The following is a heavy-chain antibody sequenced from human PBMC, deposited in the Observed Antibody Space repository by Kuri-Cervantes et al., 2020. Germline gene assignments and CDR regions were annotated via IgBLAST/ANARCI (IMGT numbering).Heavy chain of an antibody. D-gene: IGHD3-10*01. CDR3: AKDHLYGSDLY. CDR2: ISGSGGST. CDR1: GFTFTSYA. Sequence: GESLKISCAASGFTFTSYAMNWVRQAPGKGLEWVSAISGSGGSTNYADSVKGRFTISRDNSKNTLYLQMNSLRAEDTAVYYCAKDHLYGSDLYWGQGTLVTVS. V-gene: IGHV3-23*01. J-gene: IGHJ4*02.